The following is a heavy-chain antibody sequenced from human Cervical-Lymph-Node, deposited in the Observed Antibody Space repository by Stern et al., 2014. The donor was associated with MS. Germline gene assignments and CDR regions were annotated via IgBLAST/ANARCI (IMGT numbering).Heavy chain of an antibody. D-gene: IGHD6-6*01. V-gene: IGHV4-4*08. CDR1: GGSTSSYY. CDR2: ISSSGGT. Sequence: VQLVESGPGLVKPSETLSLTCTVSGGSTSSYYWSWIRPPPGKGLEWIGYISSSGGTKYNPPLKSRLTISTATSKHKFSSNLSTVTAADTAVYYCARGYTTSSGRPDYWGQGTLVTVSS. CDR3: ARGYTTSSGRPDY. J-gene: IGHJ4*02.